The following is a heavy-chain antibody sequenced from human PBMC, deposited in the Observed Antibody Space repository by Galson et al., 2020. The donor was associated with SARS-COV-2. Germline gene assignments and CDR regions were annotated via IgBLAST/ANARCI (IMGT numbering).Heavy chain of an antibody. J-gene: IGHJ4*02. V-gene: IGHV3-33*08. CDR2: IWYDGSNK. CDR3: AREGELDYFDY. Sequence: GESLKISCAASGFTFSSYRMHWVRQAPGTGLKWVAVIWYDGSNKYYADSVKGRFTISRDNSKNTLYLQMNSLRAEDTAVYYCAREGELDYFDYWGQGTLVTVSS. CDR1: GFTFSSYR. D-gene: IGHD1-26*01.